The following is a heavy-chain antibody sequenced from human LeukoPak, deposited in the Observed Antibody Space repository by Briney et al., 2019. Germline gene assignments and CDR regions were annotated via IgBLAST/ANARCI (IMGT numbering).Heavy chain of an antibody. V-gene: IGHV4-59*08. D-gene: IGHD2-15*01. CDR1: GGSISNYY. CDR2: MYHTGHT. J-gene: IGHJ4*02. CDR3: ARHPFATPFDY. Sequence: SEALSLTCNVSGGSISNYYWSWIRQPPGKGLEWIGYMYHTGHTMYNSSLKSRVTMSLDTSKNHFSLRLSSVTAADTAVYYCARHPFATPFDYWGPGTLVTVSS.